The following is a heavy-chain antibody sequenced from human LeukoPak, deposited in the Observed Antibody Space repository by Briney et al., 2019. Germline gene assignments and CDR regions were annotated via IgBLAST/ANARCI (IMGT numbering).Heavy chain of an antibody. D-gene: IGHD2-15*01. V-gene: IGHV3-49*04. CDR2: IRSKSYGGTT. CDR3: SRGPYCRSGSCYPDPDAFDI. Sequence: GGSLRLSCTASGFTFGDYAMAWVRQAPGKGLEWVGFIRSKSYGGTTEYAASVKGRFTISRDDSKSIAYLQMNSLKTEDTAVYYCSRGPYCRSGSCYPDPDAFDICGQGTVVTFSS. CDR1: GFTFGDYA. J-gene: IGHJ3*02.